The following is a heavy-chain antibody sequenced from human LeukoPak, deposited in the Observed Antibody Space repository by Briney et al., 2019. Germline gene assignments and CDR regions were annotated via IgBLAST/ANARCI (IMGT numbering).Heavy chain of an antibody. CDR3: ARDSVTSPFDP. J-gene: IGHJ5*02. Sequence: SETLSLTCTVSGGSISSGGYYWSWIRQHPGKGLEWIGYIYYSGSTYYNPSLKSRVTISVDTSKNQFSLKLSSVTAADTAVYYCARDSVTSPFDPWGQGTLVTVSS. D-gene: IGHD3-10*01. V-gene: IGHV4-31*03. CDR2: IYYSGST. CDR1: GGSISSGGYY.